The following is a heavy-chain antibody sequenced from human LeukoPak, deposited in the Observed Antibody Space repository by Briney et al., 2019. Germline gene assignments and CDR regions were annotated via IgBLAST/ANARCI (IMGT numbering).Heavy chain of an antibody. CDR1: GFTFSSYS. V-gene: IGHV3-48*01. Sequence: GGSLRLSCAASGFTFSSYSMNWVRQAPGKGLEWVSYISGNTYTIYNADSVKGRFIISRDNAKNSLYLQMNSLRAEDTAVYYCALRWTGALDYWGQGTLVTVSS. D-gene: IGHD3/OR15-3a*01. CDR3: ALRWTGALDY. CDR2: ISGNTYTI. J-gene: IGHJ4*02.